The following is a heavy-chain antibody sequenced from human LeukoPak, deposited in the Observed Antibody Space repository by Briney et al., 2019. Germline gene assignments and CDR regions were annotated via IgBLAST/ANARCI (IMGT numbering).Heavy chain of an antibody. Sequence: GGSLRLSCAASGFTFSSYSMNWVRQAPGKGLEWVSSISSSSSYIDYADSVKGRLTISRDNAKYSLYLQMNSLRAEDTAVYYCARDVRLDYWGQGTLVTVSS. CDR1: GFTFSSYS. CDR3: ARDVRLDY. V-gene: IGHV3-21*01. D-gene: IGHD4-11*01. CDR2: ISSSSSYI. J-gene: IGHJ4*02.